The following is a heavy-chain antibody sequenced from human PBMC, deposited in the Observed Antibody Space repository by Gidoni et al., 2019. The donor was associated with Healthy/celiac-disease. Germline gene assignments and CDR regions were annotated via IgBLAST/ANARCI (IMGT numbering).Heavy chain of an antibody. V-gene: IGHV3-64D*06. J-gene: IGHJ4*02. CDR3: VAYDILTGYPQTRQDY. Sequence: EVQLVELGGGSVQPGWSLRLSCSASGFTFSSYAMHWVRQAPGTGLEYVSAISSNGGSTYYADSVKGRFTISRDNSKNTLYLQMSSLRAEDTAVCYCVAYDILTGYPQTRQDYWGQGTLVTVSS. D-gene: IGHD3-9*01. CDR1: GFTFSSYA. CDR2: ISSNGGST.